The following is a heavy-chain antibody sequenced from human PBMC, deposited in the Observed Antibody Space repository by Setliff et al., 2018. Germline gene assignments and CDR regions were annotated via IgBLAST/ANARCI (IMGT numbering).Heavy chain of an antibody. CDR2: TIPMFGST. J-gene: IGHJ6*03. V-gene: IGHV1-69*05. Sequence: SVKVSCKASGGSFSSYGITWVRQAPGQGLEWMGGTIPMFGSTSYAQKFQGRVTIITDESTSTAFMQLSSLRSEDTAVYYCVREGVDSRSSTDYRYYMDVWGKGTTVTVSS. CDR3: VREGVDSRSSTDYRYYMDV. CDR1: GGSFSSYG. D-gene: IGHD3-22*01.